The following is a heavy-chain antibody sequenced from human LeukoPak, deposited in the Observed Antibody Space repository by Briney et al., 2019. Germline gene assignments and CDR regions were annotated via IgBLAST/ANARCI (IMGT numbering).Heavy chain of an antibody. D-gene: IGHD2-21*02. CDR1: GYTFTSYY. J-gene: IGHJ6*03. CDR2: INPSGGST. Sequence: ASVKVSCKASGYTFTSYYMHWVRQAPGQGLEWMGIINPSGGSTSYAQKFQGRVTMTRDTSTSTVYMELSSLRSEDTAVYYCARGQGCGGGCFKYYYYYMDVWGKGTTVTISS. CDR3: ARGQGCGGGCFKYYYYYMDV. V-gene: IGHV1-46*01.